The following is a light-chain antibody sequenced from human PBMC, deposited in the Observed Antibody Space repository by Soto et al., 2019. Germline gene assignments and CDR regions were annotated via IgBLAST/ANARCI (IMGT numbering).Light chain of an antibody. CDR2: DAS. Sequence: DIVLTQSPAALSLSRGERATLSCRASQSVSSYLAWYQQKPGQAPRLLIYDASNRATGIPARFSGSGSGTDFTLTISSLEPEDFAVYYCQQRSNWLTFGGGTKVDIK. CDR1: QSVSSY. J-gene: IGKJ4*01. CDR3: QQRSNWLT. V-gene: IGKV3-11*01.